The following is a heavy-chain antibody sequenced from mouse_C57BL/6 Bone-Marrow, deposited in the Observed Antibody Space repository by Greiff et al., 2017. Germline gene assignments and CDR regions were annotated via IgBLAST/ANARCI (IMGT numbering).Heavy chain of an antibody. D-gene: IGHD2-5*01. CDR1: GYTFTSYW. CDR3: ERSKNVCYSNYDWFAY. Sequence: QVQLQQPGAELVKPGASVKLSCKASGYTFTSYWMHWVKQRPGRGLEWIGRIDPTSGGTKYNEKFKSKATLTVDKTSSTAYMQLSSLTSEDSAVYECERSKNVCYSNYDWFAYWGQGTVVTVSA. J-gene: IGHJ3*01. V-gene: IGHV1-72*01. CDR2: IDPTSGGT.